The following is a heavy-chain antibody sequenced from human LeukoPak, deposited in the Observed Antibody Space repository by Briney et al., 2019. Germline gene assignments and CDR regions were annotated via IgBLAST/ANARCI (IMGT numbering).Heavy chain of an antibody. CDR1: GFTFSSYW. CDR2: IKQDGSEK. V-gene: IGHV3-7*01. J-gene: IGHJ6*02. D-gene: IGHD2-2*01. CDR3: ARRGGVPAAKGLRAWGMDV. Sequence: GGSLRLSCAASGFTFSSYWMSWVRQAPGKGLEWVANIKQDGSEKYYVDSVKGRFTISRDNAKNSLYLQMNSLRAEDTAVYYCARRGGVPAAKGLRAWGMDVWGQGTTVTVSS.